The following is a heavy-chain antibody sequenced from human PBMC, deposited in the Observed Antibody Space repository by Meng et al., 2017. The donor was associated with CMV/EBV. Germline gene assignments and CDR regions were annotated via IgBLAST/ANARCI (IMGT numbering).Heavy chain of an antibody. CDR1: GASIKNYN. CDR3: AGSRPGGGACDY. D-gene: IGHD3-16*01. V-gene: IGHV4-4*07. CDR2: IQVIGHT. J-gene: IGHJ4*02. Sequence: VHIPESGPGLGKPSETLSLTCIVSGASIKNYNWNWVRQPAGQGLEWIGLIQVIGHTVYNPSLKSRVTVSLDASKSQFSLTLNSVTAADTATYYCAGSRPGGGACDYWGQGILVTVSS.